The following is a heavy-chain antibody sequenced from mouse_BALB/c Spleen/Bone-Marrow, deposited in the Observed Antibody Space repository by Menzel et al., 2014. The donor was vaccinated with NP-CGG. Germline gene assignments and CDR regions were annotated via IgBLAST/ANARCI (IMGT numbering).Heavy chain of an antibody. CDR2: INPSNGGT. CDR3: TRSNYGYWFFDV. V-gene: IGHV1S81*02. D-gene: IGHD1-1*01. CDR1: GYTFTSYY. Sequence: QVQLQQPGAELVKPGASVKLSCKASGYTFTSYYMYWAKQRPGQGLEWIGEINPSNGGTNFNEKFKSKATLTVDKSSNTAYVQLSSLTSEDSAVYRCTRSNYGYWFFDVWGAGTTVTVSS. J-gene: IGHJ1*01.